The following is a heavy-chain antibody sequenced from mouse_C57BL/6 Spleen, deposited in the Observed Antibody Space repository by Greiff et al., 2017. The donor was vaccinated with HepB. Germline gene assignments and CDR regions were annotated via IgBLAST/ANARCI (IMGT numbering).Heavy chain of an antibody. Sequence: EVKLVESGPGLAKPSQTLSLTCSVTGYSITSDYWNWIRKFPGNKLEYMGYISYSGSTYYNPSLKSRISITRDTSKNQYYLQLNSVTTEDTATYYCARCVTMATREAWYVDVWGTGTTVTVSS. CDR1: GYSITSDY. D-gene: IGHD1-1*02. CDR2: ISYSGST. V-gene: IGHV3-8*01. CDR3: ARCVTMATREAWYVDV. J-gene: IGHJ1*03.